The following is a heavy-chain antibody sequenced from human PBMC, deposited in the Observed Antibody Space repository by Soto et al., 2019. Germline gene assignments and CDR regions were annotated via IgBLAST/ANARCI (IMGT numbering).Heavy chain of an antibody. Sequence: QVQLVQSGAEVKKPGSSVKVSCKASGGTFSSYAISWVRQAPGQGLEWMGGIIPIFGTANYAQKFQGRVTITTDKSTSTAYMELSSLRSEDTAVYYCAINRLKSDYCSSAGSYYYYYGMDVWGQGTTVTVSS. CDR2: IIPIFGTA. J-gene: IGHJ6*02. V-gene: IGHV1-69*06. CDR3: AINRLKSDYCSSAGSYYYYYGMDV. D-gene: IGHD6-6*01. CDR1: GGTFSSYA.